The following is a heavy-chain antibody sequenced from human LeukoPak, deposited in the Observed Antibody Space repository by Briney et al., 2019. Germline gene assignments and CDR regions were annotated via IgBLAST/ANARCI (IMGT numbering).Heavy chain of an antibody. CDR3: AAQYSGTWYVGSY. D-gene: IGHD6-13*01. CDR2: ITDSGGKT. V-gene: IGHV3-23*01. CDR1: GFTFSNFA. J-gene: IGHJ4*02. Sequence: PGGSLRLSCATSGFTFSNFAMSWVCQAPGKGLEWVSGITDSGGKTYYPDSVKGRFTISRDNSKDTLYLQMNSLRAEDTAVYYCAAQYSGTWYVGSYWGQGTLVTVSS.